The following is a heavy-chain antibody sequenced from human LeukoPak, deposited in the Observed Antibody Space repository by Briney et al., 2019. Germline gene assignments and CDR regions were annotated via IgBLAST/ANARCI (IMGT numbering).Heavy chain of an antibody. V-gene: IGHV4-4*07. J-gene: IGHJ4*02. CDR3: ARDNRYCSGGTCSSGQDY. CDR2: IYASGTI. D-gene: IGHD2-15*01. Sequence: SETLSLTCTVSGGSISNYYWNWIRQPAGKGLEWIGRIYASGTINYNPSLKSRVTMSLDTSKSQFSLILSSVTAADTAVYYCARDNRYCSGGTCSSGQDYWGQGTLVTVSS. CDR1: GGSISNYY.